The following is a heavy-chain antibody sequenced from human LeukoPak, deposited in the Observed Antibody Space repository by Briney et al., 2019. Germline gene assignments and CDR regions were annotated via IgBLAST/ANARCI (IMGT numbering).Heavy chain of an antibody. D-gene: IGHD6-6*01. J-gene: IGHJ1*01. Sequence: SETLSLTCAVYGGSFSGYYWSWIRQPPGKGLEWIGEINHSGSTNYNPSLKSRVTISVDTSKNQFSLRLSSVTAADPAVYYCARRGSYSSSRFQHWGQGTLVTVSS. CDR2: INHSGST. CDR1: GGSFSGYY. CDR3: ARRGSYSSSRFQH. V-gene: IGHV4-34*01.